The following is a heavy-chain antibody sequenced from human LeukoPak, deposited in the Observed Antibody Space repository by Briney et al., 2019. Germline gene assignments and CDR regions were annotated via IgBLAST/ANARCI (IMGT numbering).Heavy chain of an antibody. J-gene: IGHJ3*02. CDR2: IYYRGST. V-gene: IGHV4-59*01. D-gene: IGHD3-9*01. CDR3: AREGNYDILTGLDAFDI. Sequence: SETLSLTCTVSGGSISSYYWSWIRQPPGKGLEWIGYIYYRGSTNYNPSPKSRVTISVDTSKNQFSLKLSSVTAADTAVYYCAREGNYDILTGLDAFDIWGQGTMVTVSS. CDR1: GGSISSYY.